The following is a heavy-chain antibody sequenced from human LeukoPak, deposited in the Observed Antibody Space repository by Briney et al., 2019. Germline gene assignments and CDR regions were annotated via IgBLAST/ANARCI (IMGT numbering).Heavy chain of an antibody. J-gene: IGHJ3*02. V-gene: IGHV4-34*01. CDR2: INHSGST. CDR3: ARLADDSSGYNAFDI. Sequence: SETLSLTCAVYGGSFSGYYWSWIRQPPGKGLEWIGEINHSGSTNYNPSLKSRVTISVDKSKNQFSLKLSSVTAADTAVYYCARLADDSSGYNAFDIWGQGTMVTASS. CDR1: GGSFSGYY. D-gene: IGHD3-22*01.